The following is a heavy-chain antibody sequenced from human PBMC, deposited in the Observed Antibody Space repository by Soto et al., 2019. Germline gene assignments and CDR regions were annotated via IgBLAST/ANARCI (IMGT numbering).Heavy chain of an antibody. CDR2: VRSSGST. D-gene: IGHD4-17*01. Sequence: PSETLSLTCSVAGAPINFGDYYWSWIRHPPGKGLEWIGYVRSSGSTYYKSSLKSRVTISVDMSKNQFSLNLTSVTAADTAVYFCVRHYGDAGGRPDWFAPWGQGTTVTVSS. V-gene: IGHV4-30-4*01. CDR1: GAPINFGDYY. CDR3: VRHYGDAGGRPDWFAP. J-gene: IGHJ5*02.